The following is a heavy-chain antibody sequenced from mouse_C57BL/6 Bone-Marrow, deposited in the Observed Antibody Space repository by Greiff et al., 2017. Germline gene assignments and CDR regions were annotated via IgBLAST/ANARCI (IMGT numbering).Heavy chain of an antibody. V-gene: IGHV5-12*01. Sequence: EVHLVESGGGLVQPGGSLKLSCAASGFTFSDYYMYWVRQTPEKRLEWVAYISNGGGSTYYPDTVKGRFTISRDNAKNTLYLQMSRLKSEDTAMYYCARRYDYDCAMNYWGQGTSVTVSS. CDR1: GFTFSDYY. D-gene: IGHD2-4*01. CDR2: ISNGGGST. J-gene: IGHJ4*01. CDR3: ARRYDYDCAMNY.